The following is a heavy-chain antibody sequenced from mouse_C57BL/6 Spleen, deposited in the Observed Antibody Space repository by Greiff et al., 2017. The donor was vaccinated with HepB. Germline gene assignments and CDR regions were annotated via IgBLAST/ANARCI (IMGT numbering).Heavy chain of an antibody. CDR2: IYPGDGDT. D-gene: IGHD1-1*01. CDR3: ARDYGSSPAWFAY. V-gene: IGHV1-80*01. J-gene: IGHJ3*01. Sequence: VKLVESGAELVKPGASVKISCKASGYAFSSYWMNWVKQRPGKGLEWIGQIYPGDGDTNYNGKFKGKATLTADKSSSTAYMQLSSLTSEDSAVYVCARDYGSSPAWFAYWGQGTLVTVSA. CDR1: GYAFSSYW.